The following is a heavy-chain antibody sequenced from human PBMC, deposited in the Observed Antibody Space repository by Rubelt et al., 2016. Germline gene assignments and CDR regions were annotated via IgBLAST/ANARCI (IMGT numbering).Heavy chain of an antibody. CDR2: IYYSGST. CDR1: GGSISSSSYY. CDR3: ARGRPAGFGGVIVP. J-gene: IGHJ4*02. V-gene: IGHV4-39*01. Sequence: QLQLQESGPGLVKPSETLSLTCTVSGGSISSSSYYWGWIRQPPGKGLEWIGSIYYSGSTYYNPSLKSRVTISVDTSKNQFSLKLSSVTAADTAVYYCARGRPAGFGGVIVPWGQGTLVTVSS. D-gene: IGHD3-16*02.